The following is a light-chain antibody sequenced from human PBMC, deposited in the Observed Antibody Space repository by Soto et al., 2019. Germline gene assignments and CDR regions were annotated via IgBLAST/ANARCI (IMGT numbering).Light chain of an antibody. CDR1: SSDVADYKY. Sequence: QSALTQPASVSGSPGQSITISCAGTSSDVADYKYVSWYQQHPGKAPKLMIYEVSNQPSGVSNRFSGSKSDNTASLTISGLQPEDEADYYCSSYTRSTTLLFGGGTKVTVL. CDR3: SSYTRSTTLL. V-gene: IGLV2-14*01. J-gene: IGLJ2*01. CDR2: EVS.